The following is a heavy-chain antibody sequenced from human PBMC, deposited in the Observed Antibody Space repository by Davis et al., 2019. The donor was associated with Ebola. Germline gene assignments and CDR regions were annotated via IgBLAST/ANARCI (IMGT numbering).Heavy chain of an antibody. J-gene: IGHJ4*02. V-gene: IGHV3-7*01. D-gene: IGHD4-23*01. CDR1: GFTFSSYW. Sequence: GESLKISCAASGFTFSSYWMSWVRQAPGKGLEWEANIKQDGSEKYYVDSVKGRFTISRDNDKNSLSLQMNGLRAEDTAVYYCARGPSTGNSFTYWGQGTLVTVSS. CDR3: ARGPSTGNSFTY. CDR2: IKQDGSEK.